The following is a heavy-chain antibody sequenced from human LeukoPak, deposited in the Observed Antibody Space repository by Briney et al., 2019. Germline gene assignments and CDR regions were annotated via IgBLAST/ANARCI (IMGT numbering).Heavy chain of an antibody. V-gene: IGHV4-61*02. CDR2: IYTSGST. J-gene: IGHJ4*02. CDR1: GGSISSGSYY. D-gene: IGHD2-21*02. CDR3: ARSGRTVTYFDY. Sequence: SETLSLTCTVSGGSISSGSYYWSWIRQPAGKGLEWIGRIYTSGSTNYNPSLKSRVTISVDTSKNQFSLKLSSVTAADTAVYYCARSGRTVTYFDYWGQGTLVTVSS.